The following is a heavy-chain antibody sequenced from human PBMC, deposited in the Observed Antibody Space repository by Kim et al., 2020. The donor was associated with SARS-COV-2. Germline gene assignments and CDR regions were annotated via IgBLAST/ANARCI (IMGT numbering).Heavy chain of an antibody. J-gene: IGHJ4*02. D-gene: IGHD5-12*01. V-gene: IGHV4-34*01. CDR2: INHSGST. Sequence: SETLSLTCAVYGGSFSGYYWSWIRQPPGKGLEWIGEINHSGSTNYNPSLKSRVTISVDTSKNQFSLKLSSVTAADTAVYYCWGYSGYGRFDYWGQGTLVTVSS. CDR1: GGSFSGYY. CDR3: WGYSGYGRFDY.